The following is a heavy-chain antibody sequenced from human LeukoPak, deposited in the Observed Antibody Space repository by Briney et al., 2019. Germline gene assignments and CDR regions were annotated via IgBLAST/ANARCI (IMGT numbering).Heavy chain of an antibody. CDR3: ARVRSYSSSWYDY. J-gene: IGHJ4*02. V-gene: IGHV3-23*01. D-gene: IGHD6-13*01. CDR1: GFTFSSYA. Sequence: GGSLRLSCAASGFTFSSYAMSWVRQAPGKGLEWVSAISGSGGSTYYADSVKGRFAISRDNSKNTLYLQMNSLRAEDTAVYYCARVRSYSSSWYDYWGQGALVTVSS. CDR2: ISGSGGST.